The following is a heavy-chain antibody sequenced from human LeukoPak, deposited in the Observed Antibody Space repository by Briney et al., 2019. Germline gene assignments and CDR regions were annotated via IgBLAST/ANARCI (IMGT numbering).Heavy chain of an antibody. CDR2: INWDGGST. V-gene: IGHV3-20*03. D-gene: IGHD2-2*01. CDR1: GFTFDDNS. Sequence: GGSLRLSSAASGFTFDDNSMSWVCQAPGKGLEWGSGINWDGGSTGYADSVKGRFTISRDNAKNSLYLQMSSLRAEDTALYYCARGGYCSSTSCWSYYYMDVWGKGTTVTVSS. CDR3: ARGGYCSSTSCWSYYYMDV. J-gene: IGHJ6*03.